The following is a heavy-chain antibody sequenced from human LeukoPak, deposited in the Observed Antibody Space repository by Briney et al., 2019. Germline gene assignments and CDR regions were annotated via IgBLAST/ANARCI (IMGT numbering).Heavy chain of an antibody. J-gene: IGHJ4*02. CDR2: IYYSGST. D-gene: IGHD4-17*01. CDR3: ARHFDYGDYLDY. V-gene: IGHV4-59*08. CDR1: GGSISSYY. Sequence: SSETLSLTCTVSGGSISSYYWSWIRQPPGKGLEWIGYIYYSGSTNYNPSLKSRVTISVDTPKNQFSLKLSSVTAADTAVYYCARHFDYGDYLDYWGQGTLVTVSS.